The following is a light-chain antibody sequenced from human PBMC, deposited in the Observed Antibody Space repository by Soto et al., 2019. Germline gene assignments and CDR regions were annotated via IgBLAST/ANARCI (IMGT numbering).Light chain of an antibody. CDR2: SNN. J-gene: IGLJ3*02. CDR1: SSNIGSHP. V-gene: IGLV1-44*01. CDR3: AAWDDSLTGWV. Sequence: QSVLTQPPSASGTPGQTVSISCSGSSSNIGSHPANWYQQLPGTAPKLLIYSNNQRPSGVPDRFSGSKSGTSASLAISGLQSDDEADYYCAAWDDSLTGWVFGGGTKLTVL.